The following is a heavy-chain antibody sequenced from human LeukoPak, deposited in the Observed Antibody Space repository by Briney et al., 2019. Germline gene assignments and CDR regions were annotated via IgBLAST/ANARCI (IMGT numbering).Heavy chain of an antibody. CDR2: IIPIFGTA. Sequence: ASVKVSCKASGGTFSSYAISWVRQAPGQGLEWMGGIIPIFGTANYAQEFQGRVTMTEDTSTDTAYMELSSLRSEDTAVYYCATGGIAARPADYWGQGTLVTVSS. D-gene: IGHD6-6*01. V-gene: IGHV1-69*06. J-gene: IGHJ4*02. CDR3: ATGGIAARPADY. CDR1: GGTFSSYA.